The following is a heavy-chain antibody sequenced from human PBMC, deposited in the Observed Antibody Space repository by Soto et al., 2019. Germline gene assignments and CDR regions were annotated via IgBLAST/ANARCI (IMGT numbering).Heavy chain of an antibody. CDR3: ASRSSGWSNYYYYGMDV. CDR2: IYYSGST. Sequence: SETLSLTCTFSGGSISSYYWSWIRQPPGKGLEWIGYIYYSGSTNYNPSLKSRVTISVDTSKNQFSLKLSSVTAADTAVYYCASRSSGWSNYYYYGMDVWGQGTTVTVSS. V-gene: IGHV4-59*01. D-gene: IGHD6-19*01. CDR1: GGSISSYY. J-gene: IGHJ6*02.